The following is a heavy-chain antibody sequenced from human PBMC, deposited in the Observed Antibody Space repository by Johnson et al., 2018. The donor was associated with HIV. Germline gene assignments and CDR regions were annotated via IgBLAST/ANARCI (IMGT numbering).Heavy chain of an antibody. CDR2: IWYDGSNK. V-gene: IGHV3-33*06. CDR1: GFSFSSYG. CDR3: AKDWAYSSSWYDEGLAFDI. Sequence: QMQLVESGGGVVQPGRSLRLSCAASGFSFSSYGMHWVRQAPGKGLEWVATIWYDGSNKYYADSVKGRFTISRDNSKNTLYLQMNNVRAEDTAVYYCAKDWAYSSSWYDEGLAFDIWGQGTMVTVSS. D-gene: IGHD6-13*01. J-gene: IGHJ3*02.